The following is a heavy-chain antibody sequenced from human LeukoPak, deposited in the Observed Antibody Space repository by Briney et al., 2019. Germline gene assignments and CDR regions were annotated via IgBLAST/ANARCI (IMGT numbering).Heavy chain of an antibody. Sequence: PGGSLRLSCAASVFTFSSYAMSWVRQAPGKGLEWVSAISGSGGSTYYADSVKGRFTISRDNSKNTLYLQMNRLRAEDTAVYYCAKSGGILEWLLQVLNYFDYWGQGTLVTVSS. CDR3: AKSGGILEWLLQVLNYFDY. CDR2: ISGSGGST. CDR1: VFTFSSYA. J-gene: IGHJ4*02. D-gene: IGHD3-3*01. V-gene: IGHV3-23*01.